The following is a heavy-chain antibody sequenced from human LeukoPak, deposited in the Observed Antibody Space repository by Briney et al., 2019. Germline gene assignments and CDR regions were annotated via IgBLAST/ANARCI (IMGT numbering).Heavy chain of an antibody. CDR1: AGTFSSYA. CDR2: IIPILGIA. Sequence: SVNVSCKASAGTFSSYAISWVRQAPGQGLEWMGRIIPILGIANYAQKFQGRVTITADKSTSTAYMELSSLRSEDTAVYYCAREARRIQLWFDYWGQGTLVTVSS. J-gene: IGHJ4*02. V-gene: IGHV1-69*04. CDR3: AREARRIQLWFDY. D-gene: IGHD5-18*01.